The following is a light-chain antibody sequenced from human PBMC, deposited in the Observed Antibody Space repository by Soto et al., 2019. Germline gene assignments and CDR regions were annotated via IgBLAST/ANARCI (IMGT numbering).Light chain of an antibody. CDR3: QQSYSIPT. V-gene: IGKV1-39*01. CDR1: QSISNH. Sequence: DIQMTQSPSSLSASVEDRVIITCRASQSISNHLNWYQQKPGKAPKLLIYAASNLQSGVPSRFSGRGSGRDFTLTISSLQPEDFATYFCQQSYSIPTFGGGTKVDIK. CDR2: AAS. J-gene: IGKJ4*01.